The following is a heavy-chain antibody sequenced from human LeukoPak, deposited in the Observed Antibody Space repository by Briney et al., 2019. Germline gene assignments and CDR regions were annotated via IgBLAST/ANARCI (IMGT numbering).Heavy chain of an antibody. Sequence: GSLRLSCAASEFTFTNYAMSWARQAPGEGLEWVSAISSNGAVTSYANSVRGRFTISRDNSKNTVYLQMNSLTAEDTAIYYCARNRHDSARLPFDPWGQGTLVTVSS. J-gene: IGHJ5*02. CDR2: ISSNGAVT. CDR3: ARNRHDSARLPFDP. V-gene: IGHV3-23*01. CDR1: EFTFTNYA. D-gene: IGHD3-22*01.